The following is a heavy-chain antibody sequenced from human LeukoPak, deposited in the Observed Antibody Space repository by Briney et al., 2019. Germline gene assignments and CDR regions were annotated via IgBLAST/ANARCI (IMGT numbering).Heavy chain of an antibody. CDR2: ITSDGSSE. Sequence: AGGSLRLSCAASGFTFSGYAMHWVRQAPGKGLEWVSVITSDGSSEYYADSVKGRFTISRDNSKNTLYLQMNSLRAEDTAVYYRAKDLSIIVPAAALAGYYTDYWGQGNLFTASS. D-gene: IGHD2-2*01. CDR1: GFTFSGYA. J-gene: IGHJ4*02. V-gene: IGHV3-30*14. CDR3: AKDLSIIVPAAALAGYYTDY.